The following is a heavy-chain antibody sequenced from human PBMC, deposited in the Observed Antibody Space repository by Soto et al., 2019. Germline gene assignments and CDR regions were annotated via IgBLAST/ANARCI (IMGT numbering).Heavy chain of an antibody. Sequence: QVQLVQSGAEVKKPGASVKVSCKASGYTFTSYGISWVRQAPGQGLEWMGWISAYNGNTNYAQKLQGRVTMTTDTSTSTAYMELRSLRSDDTAVYYCAREGACSGGSCYAYNYYGMDVWGQGTTVTVSS. D-gene: IGHD2-15*01. CDR1: GYTFTSYG. J-gene: IGHJ6*02. V-gene: IGHV1-18*01. CDR2: ISAYNGNT. CDR3: AREGACSGGSCYAYNYYGMDV.